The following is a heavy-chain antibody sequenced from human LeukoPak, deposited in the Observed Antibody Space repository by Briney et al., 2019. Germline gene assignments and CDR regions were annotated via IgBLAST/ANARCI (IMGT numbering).Heavy chain of an antibody. CDR2: ISYDGSNK. CDR1: GFTFSSYA. J-gene: IGHJ4*02. Sequence: GGSLRLSCAASGFTFSSYAMHWVRQAPGKGLEWAAVISYDGSNKYYADSVKGRFTISRDNSKNTLYLQMNSLRAEDTAVYYCARDWVSMVRGASQGYWGQGTLVTVSS. V-gene: IGHV3-30-3*01. CDR3: ARDWVSMVRGASQGY. D-gene: IGHD3-10*01.